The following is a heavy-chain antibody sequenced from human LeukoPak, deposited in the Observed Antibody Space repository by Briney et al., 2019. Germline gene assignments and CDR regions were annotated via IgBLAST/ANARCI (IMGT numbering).Heavy chain of an antibody. J-gene: IGHJ4*02. CDR2: INSDGSST. CDR3: AREWGLIAVAGGPGY. D-gene: IGHD6-19*01. V-gene: IGHV3-74*01. CDR1: GFTFSSYW. Sequence: GGSLRLSCAASGFTFSSYWMHWVRQAPGKGLVWVSRINSDGSSTSYADSVKGRFTISRDNSKDTLFLEMTDLRAEDTAVYYCAREWGLIAVAGGPGYWGQGALVTVSS.